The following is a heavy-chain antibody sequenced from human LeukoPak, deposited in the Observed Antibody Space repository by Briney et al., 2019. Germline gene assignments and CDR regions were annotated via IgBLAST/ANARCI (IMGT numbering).Heavy chain of an antibody. CDR2: ISAYNGNT. CDR3: ARDGGIRAVGHDAFDI. D-gene: IGHD6-19*01. CDR1: GYTFTSYG. Sequence: ASVTVSCKASGYTFTSYGISWVRQAPGQGLEWMGWISAYNGNTNYPQKLHGRVTMTTDTSTSTAYMELRSLRSDDTAVYYCARDGGIRAVGHDAFDIWGQGTMVTVSS. J-gene: IGHJ3*02. V-gene: IGHV1-18*04.